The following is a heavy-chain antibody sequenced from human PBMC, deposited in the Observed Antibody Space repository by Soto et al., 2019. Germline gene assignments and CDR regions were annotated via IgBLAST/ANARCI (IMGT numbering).Heavy chain of an antibody. V-gene: IGHV1-45*03. D-gene: IGHD5-18*01. Sequence: ASVKVSCKASGYIFTYRYLYWVRQAHRQALEWMGWIIPYNGNTNYAQKFQDRFSITSESSLSTVYMELRSLRSDDTGMSYCARSALDDDGYHYLDSWGQVTLVAFSS. CDR2: IIPYNGNT. J-gene: IGHJ5*01. CDR3: ARSALDDDGYHYLDS. CDR1: GYIFTYRY.